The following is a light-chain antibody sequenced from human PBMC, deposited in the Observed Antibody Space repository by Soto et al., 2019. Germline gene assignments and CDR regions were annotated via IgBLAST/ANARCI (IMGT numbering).Light chain of an antibody. CDR1: QSISSY. J-gene: IGKJ1*01. CDR2: AAS. V-gene: IGKV1-39*01. Sequence: DIQMTQSPSSLSXSXXXRVTITCRASQSISSYLNWYQQKPGKAPKLLIYAASSLQSGVPSRFSGSGSGTDFTLTISSLQPEDFATYYCQQSYSTPPTFGQGTKVEIK. CDR3: QQSYSTPPT.